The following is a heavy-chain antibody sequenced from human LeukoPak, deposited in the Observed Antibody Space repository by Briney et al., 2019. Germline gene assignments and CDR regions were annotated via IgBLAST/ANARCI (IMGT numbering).Heavy chain of an antibody. CDR1: GFTFSNAW. CDR2: IKSKTDGGTT. J-gene: IGHJ4*02. D-gene: IGHD3-22*01. Sequence: GGSLRLSCAASGFTFSNAWMRWVRQAPGKGLEWVGRIKSKTDGGTTDYAAPVKGRFTISRDDSKNTLYLQMNSLKTEDTAVYYCTTAYYDSSGYYNDYWGQGTLVTVSS. CDR3: TTAYYDSSGYYNDY. V-gene: IGHV3-15*01.